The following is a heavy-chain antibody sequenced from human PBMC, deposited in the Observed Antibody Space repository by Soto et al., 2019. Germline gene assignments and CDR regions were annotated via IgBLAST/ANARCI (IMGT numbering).Heavy chain of an antibody. CDR2: INHSGST. CDR3: ARVPYYGDYYYYYYYYMDV. D-gene: IGHD4-17*01. J-gene: IGHJ6*03. CDR1: VGSFSGYY. Sequence: PSETLSLTCAVYVGSFSGYYWSWIRQPPGKGLEWIGEINHSGSTNYNPSLKSRVTISVDTSKNQFSLKLSSVTAADTAVYYCARVPYYGDYYYYYYYYMDVWGKGTTVTVSS. V-gene: IGHV4-34*01.